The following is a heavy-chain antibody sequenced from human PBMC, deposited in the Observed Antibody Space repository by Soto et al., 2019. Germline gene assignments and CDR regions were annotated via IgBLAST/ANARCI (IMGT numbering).Heavy chain of an antibody. J-gene: IGHJ3*02. V-gene: IGHV4-39*07. CDR3: ARVIPHLGLRAGYDAFDI. D-gene: IGHD3-16*01. CDR1: GGSISSSSYY. Sequence: SETLSLTCTGSGGSISSSSYYWGWIRQPPGKGLEWIGSIYYSGSTYYNPSLKSRVTISVDTSKNQFSLKLSSVTAADTAVYYCARVIPHLGLRAGYDAFDIWGQGTMVTVSS. CDR2: IYYSGST.